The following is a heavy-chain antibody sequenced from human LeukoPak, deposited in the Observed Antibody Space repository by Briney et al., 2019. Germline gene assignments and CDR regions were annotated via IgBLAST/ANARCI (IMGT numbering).Heavy chain of an antibody. CDR2: ISYDGSNK. CDR1: GFTFSSYA. Sequence: GGSLRLSCAASGFTFSSYAMSWVRQAPGKGLEWVAVISYDGSNKYYADSVKGRFTISRDNSKNTLYLQMNSLRAEDTAVYYCARGPIAARRNFDYWGQGTLVTVSS. J-gene: IGHJ4*02. V-gene: IGHV3-30-3*01. CDR3: ARGPIAARRNFDY. D-gene: IGHD6-6*01.